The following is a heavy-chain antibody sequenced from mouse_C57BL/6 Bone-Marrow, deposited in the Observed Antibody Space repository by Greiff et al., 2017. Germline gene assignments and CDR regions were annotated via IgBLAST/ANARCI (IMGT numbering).Heavy chain of an antibody. CDR2: IYPGDGDT. CDR1: GYAFSSSW. D-gene: IGHD2-3*01. Sequence: QVQLQQSGPELVKPGASVKISCKASGYAFSSSWMNWVKQRPGTGLEWIGRIYPGDGDTNYNGKFKGKATLTADKSSSTAYMQLSSLTSEDSAVYFCARGDDGYYSWFAYWGQGTLVTVSA. CDR3: ARGDDGYYSWFAY. V-gene: IGHV1-82*01. J-gene: IGHJ3*01.